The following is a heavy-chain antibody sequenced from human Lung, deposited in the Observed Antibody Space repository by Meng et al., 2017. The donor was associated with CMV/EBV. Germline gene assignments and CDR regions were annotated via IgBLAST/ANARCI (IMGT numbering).Heavy chain of an antibody. D-gene: IGHD3-10*01. CDR2: VRHDGTNK. Sequence: GESLKISCAASGFTFDTYGMHWVRQTPGKGLEWVAFVRHDGTNKFYGDSVKGRFTISRDNSKNTVYLEMNSLRPEETAVYYCACNSGDCWGQGTLVTVSS. J-gene: IGHJ4*02. V-gene: IGHV3-30*02. CDR1: GFTFDTYG. CDR3: ACNSGDC.